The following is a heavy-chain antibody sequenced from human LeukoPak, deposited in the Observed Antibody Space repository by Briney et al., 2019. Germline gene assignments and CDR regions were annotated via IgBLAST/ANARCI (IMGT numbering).Heavy chain of an antibody. Sequence: GGSLRLSCAASGFTFSSNSMNWVRQAPGKGLEWVSYISRSSDTIYYADSVKGRFTIPRDNAKNSLYLQMNSLRDEDTAVYYCARDLTTMVRGFPLDYWGQGTLVTVSS. J-gene: IGHJ4*02. CDR3: ARDLTTMVRGFPLDY. D-gene: IGHD3-10*01. CDR2: ISRSSDTI. CDR1: GFTFSSNS. V-gene: IGHV3-48*02.